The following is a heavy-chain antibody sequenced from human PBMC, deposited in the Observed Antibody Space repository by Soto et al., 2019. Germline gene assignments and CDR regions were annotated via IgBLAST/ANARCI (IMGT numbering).Heavy chain of an antibody. V-gene: IGHV3-21*01. CDR3: ARYPGYNWNDDYFGY. D-gene: IGHD1-20*01. CDR2: ISSSSSYI. Sequence: EVQLVESGGGLVKPGGSLRLSCAASGFTFSSYSMNWVRQAPGKGLEWVSSISSSSSYIYYADSVKGRFTISRDNAKNSLYLQMNSLRAEDTAVYYCARYPGYNWNDDYFGYWGQGTLVTVSS. J-gene: IGHJ4*02. CDR1: GFTFSSYS.